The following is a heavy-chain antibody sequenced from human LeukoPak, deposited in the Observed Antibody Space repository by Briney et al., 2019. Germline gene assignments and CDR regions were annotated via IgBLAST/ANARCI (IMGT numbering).Heavy chain of an antibody. J-gene: IGHJ6*03. D-gene: IGHD3-3*01. CDR3: VRDQERYYDFWSGYYRGDYMDV. CDR2: IKQDGSEK. V-gene: IGHV3-7*01. CDR1: GFTFSSYW. Sequence: GGSLRLSCAASGFTFSSYWMSWVRQAPGKGLEWVANIKQDGSEKYYVDSVKGRFTISRDNAKNSLYLQMNSLRAEDTAVYYCVRDQERYYDFWSGYYRGDYMDVWGKGTTVTVSS.